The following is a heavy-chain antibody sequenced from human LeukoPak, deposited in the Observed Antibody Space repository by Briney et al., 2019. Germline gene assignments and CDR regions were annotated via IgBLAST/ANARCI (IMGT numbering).Heavy chain of an antibody. Sequence: ASVKVSCKASGYTFTGYYMHWVRQAPGQVLEWMGWINPNSGGTNYAQKFQGRVTMTRDTSISTAYMELSRLRSDDTAVYYCARDPAGGQQLVPGYYYMDVWGKGTTVTVSS. J-gene: IGHJ6*03. D-gene: IGHD6-13*01. CDR3: ARDPAGGQQLVPGYYYMDV. V-gene: IGHV1-2*02. CDR1: GYTFTGYY. CDR2: INPNSGGT.